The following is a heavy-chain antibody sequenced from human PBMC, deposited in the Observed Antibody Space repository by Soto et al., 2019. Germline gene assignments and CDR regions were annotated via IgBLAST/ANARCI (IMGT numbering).Heavy chain of an antibody. CDR3: ARGTTRGLRFLEWLLFPGEFDY. V-gene: IGHV4-59*01. CDR2: IYYSGST. D-gene: IGHD3-3*01. J-gene: IGHJ4*02. CDR1: GGSISSYY. Sequence: SETLSLTCTVSGGSISSYYWSWIRQPPGKGLEWIGYIYYSGSTNYNPSLRSRVTISVDTSKNQFSLKLSSVTAADTAVYYCARGTTRGLRFLEWLLFPGEFDYWGQGTLVTVLL.